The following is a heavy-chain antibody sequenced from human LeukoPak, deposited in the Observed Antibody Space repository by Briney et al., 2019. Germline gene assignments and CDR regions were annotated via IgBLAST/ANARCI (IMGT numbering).Heavy chain of an antibody. CDR3: ARDVGYYFDY. J-gene: IGHJ4*02. Sequence: SETLSLTCTVSGGSISSYYWSWIRQPPGKGPEWIGYIYYSGSTNYNPSLKSRVTISVDTSKNQFSLKLSSVTAADTAVYYCARDVGYYFDYWGQGTLVTVSS. CDR1: GGSISSYY. V-gene: IGHV4-59*01. CDR2: IYYSGST.